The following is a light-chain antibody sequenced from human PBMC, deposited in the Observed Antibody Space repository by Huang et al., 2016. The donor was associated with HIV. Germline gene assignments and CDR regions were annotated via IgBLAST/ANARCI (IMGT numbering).Light chain of an antibody. Sequence: EIVMTQSPGTLTVSPGERATLSCRASQSVSSNLAWYQQKHGQTPRLLIYGASTRATGSPARFSGSGSGTEFTLTISSLQSEDFGVYYCHQYTKWPSWTFGQGTKVEIK. V-gene: IGKV3-15*01. J-gene: IGKJ1*01. CDR3: HQYTKWPSWT. CDR1: QSVSSN. CDR2: GAS.